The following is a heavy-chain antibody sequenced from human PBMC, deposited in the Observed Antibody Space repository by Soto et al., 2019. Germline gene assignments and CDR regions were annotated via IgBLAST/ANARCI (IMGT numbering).Heavy chain of an antibody. CDR3: AREYLYCSGGSCYSDGFDI. J-gene: IGHJ3*02. V-gene: IGHV3-74*01. CDR2: IDSDGRGT. D-gene: IGHD2-15*01. Sequence: EVQLVESGGGLVQPGGSLRLSCTASEFTFSDFWMHWVRQAPGKGLVWVSRIDSDGRGTTYADSVKGRFTISRDNAKNTVFLQMNSLRAEDTAVYYCAREYLYCSGGSCYSDGFDIWGQGTMVTVSS. CDR1: EFTFSDFW.